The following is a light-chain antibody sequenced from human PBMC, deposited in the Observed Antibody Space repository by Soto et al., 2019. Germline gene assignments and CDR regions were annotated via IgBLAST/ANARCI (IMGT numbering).Light chain of an antibody. J-gene: IGKJ5*01. V-gene: IGKV1-33*01. Sequence: DLPMTQSPSSLSASVGDRVKITGQASQDISNYLNWYQPKPGKAPNLLIYDASNLETGVPSRFSGSGSGTDFTLTIRSLQPEDIATYYCQQYDNIITFGQGTRLEIK. CDR3: QQYDNIIT. CDR2: DAS. CDR1: QDISNY.